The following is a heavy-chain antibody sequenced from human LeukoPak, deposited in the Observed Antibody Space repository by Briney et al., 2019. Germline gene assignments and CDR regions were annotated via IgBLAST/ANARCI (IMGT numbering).Heavy chain of an antibody. CDR2: ISGSGSYT. J-gene: IGHJ4*02. Sequence: WVRQAPGKGLEWVSAISGSGSYTDYADSVKGRFTISKDNSKNTLYMRMSSLRAEDTAVYFCARGGVDYYGSGTYYLMYYFDYWGQGALVTVSS. D-gene: IGHD3-10*01. V-gene: IGHV3-23*01. CDR3: ARGGVDYYGSGTYYLMYYFDY.